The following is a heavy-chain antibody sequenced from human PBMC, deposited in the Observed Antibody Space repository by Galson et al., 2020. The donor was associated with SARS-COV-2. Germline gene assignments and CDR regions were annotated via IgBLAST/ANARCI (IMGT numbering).Heavy chain of an antibody. CDR3: TTADSPTYYYDMPLGDE. CDR2: INSKTDGGTT. Sequence: GGSLRLSCAASGFTFSNAWMSWVRQAPGKGLEWVGRINSKTDGGTTDYAAPVKGRFTISRDDSKNTLYLQMNSLKTEDTAVYYGTTADSPTYYYDMPLGDEWGQGTLATSAS. V-gene: IGHV3-15*01. D-gene: IGHD3-22*01. J-gene: IGHJ4*02. CDR1: GFTFSNAW.